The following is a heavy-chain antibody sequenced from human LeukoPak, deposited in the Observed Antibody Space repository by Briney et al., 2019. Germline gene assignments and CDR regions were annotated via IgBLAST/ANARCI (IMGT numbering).Heavy chain of an antibody. D-gene: IGHD1-1*01. Sequence: PGGSLRLSCVVSGFTFSNYWMYWVRQAPGKRLVWVARINSDGSSTTYADSVEGRFTISRDNTKSMLHLQMHSLRVDDSAVYFCTRTTTTADWYFDLWGRGTLVTVSS. CDR3: TRTTTTADWYFDL. V-gene: IGHV3-74*01. CDR2: INSDGSST. J-gene: IGHJ2*01. CDR1: GFTFSNYW.